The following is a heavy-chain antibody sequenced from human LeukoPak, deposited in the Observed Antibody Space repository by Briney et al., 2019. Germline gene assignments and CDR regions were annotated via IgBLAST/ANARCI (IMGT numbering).Heavy chain of an antibody. V-gene: IGHV4-34*01. CDR1: GGSFSGYY. J-gene: IGHJ4*02. CDR2: INHSGST. Sequence: PSETLSLTCAVYGGSFSGYYWSWIRQPPGKGLEWIGEINHSGSTNYNPSLKSRVTISVDTSKNQFSLKLSSATAADTAVYYCARGLTAGIAAALGYWGQGTLVTVSS. D-gene: IGHD6-13*01. CDR3: ARGLTAGIAAALGY.